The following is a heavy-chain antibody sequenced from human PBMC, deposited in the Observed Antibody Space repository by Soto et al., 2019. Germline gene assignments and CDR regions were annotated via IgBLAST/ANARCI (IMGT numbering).Heavy chain of an antibody. V-gene: IGHV4-39*01. CDR1: GGSLRSSKNY. CDR2: ISYSGST. D-gene: IGHD3-10*01. CDR3: SRRYSFGSGKSGVDA. J-gene: IGHJ6*02. Sequence: ETLAAACTVSGGSLRSSKNYWVWMRQPPGKGLEWIGTISYSGSTYYNPSLDGRVIISADTSKNQFSLKLTSLTAADTAVYYCSRRYSFGSGKSGVDAWGQGTRVTVSS.